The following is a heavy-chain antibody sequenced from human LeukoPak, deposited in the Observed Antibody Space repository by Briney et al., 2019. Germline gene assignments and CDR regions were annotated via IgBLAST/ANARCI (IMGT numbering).Heavy chain of an antibody. CDR3: VRSPPRDIYYLGAFDI. Sequence: PSETLSLTCTVSGDSISSYYWSWIRQPPGKGLEWIGYIYFSGRTTYNPSLESRVTISVDTSKNQFSLKLSSVAAADTALYSCVRSPPRDIYYLGAFDIWGRGTMVTVSS. D-gene: IGHD3-22*01. J-gene: IGHJ3*02. V-gene: IGHV4-59*01. CDR2: IYFSGRT. CDR1: GDSISSYY.